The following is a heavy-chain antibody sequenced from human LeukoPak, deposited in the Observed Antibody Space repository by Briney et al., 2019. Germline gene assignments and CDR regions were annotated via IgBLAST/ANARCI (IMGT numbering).Heavy chain of an antibody. CDR3: ARIGDCSGGSCYSDWFDP. Sequence: AAVTVTCKGAVYTLTGYYMHGVGPAPGQGREGVGWINPNSEGTNYVQRLQGRVTNTRETSISTAYMEESRQISDDTAVYYCARIGDCSGGSCYSDWFDPWGQGTLVTISS. CDR2: INPNSEGT. CDR1: VYTLTGYY. V-gene: IGHV1-2*02. J-gene: IGHJ5*02. D-gene: IGHD2-15*01.